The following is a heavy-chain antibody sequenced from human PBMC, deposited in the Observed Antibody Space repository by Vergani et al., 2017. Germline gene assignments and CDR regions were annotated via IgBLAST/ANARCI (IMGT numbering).Heavy chain of an antibody. CDR2: INPSGGST. CDR3: TRGWYYDSSGYSPFDY. CDR1: GYTFTSYY. J-gene: IGHJ4*02. V-gene: IGHV1-46*03. Sequence: QVQLVQSGAEVKKPGASVKVSCKASGYTFTSYYMHWVRQAPGQGREWMGIINPSGGSTSYAQKFQGRVTMTRDTSTSTVYMELSSLRSEDTAVYYCTRGWYYDSSGYSPFDYWGQGTLVTVSS. D-gene: IGHD3-22*01.